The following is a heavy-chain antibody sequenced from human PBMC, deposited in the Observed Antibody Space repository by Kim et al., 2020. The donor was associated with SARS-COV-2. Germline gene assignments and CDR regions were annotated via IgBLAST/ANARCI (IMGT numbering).Heavy chain of an antibody. CDR3: TRLYALGN. J-gene: IGHJ4*02. Sequence: GGSLRLSCVASGFTFSDSAMHWVRQASGKGLEWVGRIRSKDKGSGTAYAASVEGRFTISRDDSKNTTYLQMKGLKTEDTAVYYCTRLYALGNWGQGTLVTVSS. CDR1: GFTFSDSA. D-gene: IGHD2-2*01. V-gene: IGHV3-73*01. CDR2: IRSKDKGSGT.